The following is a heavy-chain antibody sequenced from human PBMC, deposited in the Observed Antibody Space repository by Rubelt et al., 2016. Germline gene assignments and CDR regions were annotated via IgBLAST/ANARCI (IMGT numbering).Heavy chain of an antibody. CDR1: GFIFSSYG. V-gene: IGHV3-21*01. J-gene: IGHJ4*02. D-gene: IGHD3-3*01. Sequence: EVQLVESGGGLVQPGGSLRLSCAASGFIFSSYGMHWFRQAPGKGLEWVSSISSSSSYIHYADSVKGRFTISRDNAKNSLYLQMNSLRAEDTAVYYCARTPSYDFWSGIDYWGQGTLVTVSS. CDR2: ISSSSSYI. CDR3: ARTPSYDFWSGIDY.